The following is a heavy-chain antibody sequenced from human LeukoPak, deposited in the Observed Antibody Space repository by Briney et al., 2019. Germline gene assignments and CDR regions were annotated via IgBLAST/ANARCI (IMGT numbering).Heavy chain of an antibody. V-gene: IGHV1-46*02. CDR2: SNPSDGTT. J-gene: IGHJ4*02. D-gene: IGHD3-22*01. Sequence: GDSVKVSCKASGYNFNVYYMHWVRQAPGQGLEWMGISNPSDGTTSYAQKFQGRVTMTRDTSTSTVYMELSSLRSEDTAVYYCARAPANKYDSRLPEDYWGQGTLVTVSS. CDR3: ARAPANKYDSRLPEDY. CDR1: GYNFNVYY.